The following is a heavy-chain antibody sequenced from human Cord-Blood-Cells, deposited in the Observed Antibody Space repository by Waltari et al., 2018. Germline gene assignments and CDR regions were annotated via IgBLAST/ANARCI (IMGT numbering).Heavy chain of an antibody. CDR2: ISGRGGST. CDR1: GFTFSSYA. J-gene: IGHJ4*02. V-gene: IGHV3-23*04. Sequence: EVQLVESGGGLVQPGGSLRLSCAASGFTFSSYAMSWVRQAPGKGLEWVSAISGRGGSTYYADSMKGRFTISRDNAKNTLYLQMNSLRAEDTAVYYCAKDTSFTFGGVTRPPFDYWGQGTLVTVSS. CDR3: AKDTSFTFGGVTRPPFDY. D-gene: IGHD3-16*01.